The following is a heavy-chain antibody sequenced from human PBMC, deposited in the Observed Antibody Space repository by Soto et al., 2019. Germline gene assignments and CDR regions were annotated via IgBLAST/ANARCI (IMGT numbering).Heavy chain of an antibody. Sequence: EVQLLESGGGLVQPGGPLRLSCAASGFTFSSYAMSWVRQAPGKGLEWVSAISGSGGSTYYADSVKGRFTISRDNSKNTLYLQMNSLRAEDTAVYYCAKGHCSSTSCYDFDYWGQGTLVTVSS. J-gene: IGHJ4*02. D-gene: IGHD2-2*01. CDR1: GFTFSSYA. CDR3: AKGHCSSTSCYDFDY. V-gene: IGHV3-23*01. CDR2: ISGSGGST.